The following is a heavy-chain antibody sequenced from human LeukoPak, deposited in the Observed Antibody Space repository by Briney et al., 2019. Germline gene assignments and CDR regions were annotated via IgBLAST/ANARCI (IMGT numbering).Heavy chain of an antibody. CDR3: AIRFGRLEARGTPFDS. D-gene: IGHD3-10*01. J-gene: IGHJ4*02. V-gene: IGHV4-34*01. Sequence: SGTLSLTCAVYGGSFSGYWWTWIRQSPGKGLEWIGDVNHIGRTNYNPSLKSRVSISVDRSKKQFSSKLTSVTAADTARYSCAIRFGRLEARGTPFDSWGQGTLVTVSS. CDR2: VNHIGRT. CDR1: GGSFSGYW.